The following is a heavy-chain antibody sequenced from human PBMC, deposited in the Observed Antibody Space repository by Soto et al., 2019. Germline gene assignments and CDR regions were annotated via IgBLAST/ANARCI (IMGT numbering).Heavy chain of an antibody. Sequence: QVQLQESGPGLVKPSGTLSLTCAVSGGSISTSNWWSWVRQPPGKGLEWIGEVYRTGSTNYNPSLESRVIRSVDKSKNQFSLKLTSVTAADTAVYYCARARATIAAAAIFDCWGQGTLVTVSS. CDR3: ARARATIAAAAIFDC. CDR1: GGSISTSNW. V-gene: IGHV4-4*02. D-gene: IGHD6-13*01. J-gene: IGHJ4*02. CDR2: VYRTGST.